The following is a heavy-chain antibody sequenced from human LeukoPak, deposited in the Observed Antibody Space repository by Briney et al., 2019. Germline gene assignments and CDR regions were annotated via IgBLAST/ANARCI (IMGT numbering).Heavy chain of an antibody. Sequence: PGGSLRLSCAASGFTFSSYSMNWVRQAPGKGLEWVSYISSSSTIYYADSVKGRFTISRDNAKNSLYLQMNSLRAEDTAVYYCAKRGIVGATKYFDYWGQGTLVTVSS. CDR1: GFTFSSYS. CDR2: ISSSSTI. V-gene: IGHV3-48*01. CDR3: AKRGIVGATKYFDY. J-gene: IGHJ4*02. D-gene: IGHD1-26*01.